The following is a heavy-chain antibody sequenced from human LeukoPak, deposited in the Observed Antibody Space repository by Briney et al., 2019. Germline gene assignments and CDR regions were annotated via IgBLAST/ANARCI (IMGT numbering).Heavy chain of an antibody. CDR1: GYTFTGFY. CDR2: INPNSSGT. V-gene: IGHV1-2*02. J-gene: IGHJ6*02. CDR3: ASYCSSTSCDAIRGYYYGMDV. D-gene: IGHD2-2*01. Sequence: ASVKVSCKASGYTFTGFYMHWVRQAPGQGLEWMGWINPNSSGTNYAQKFQGRVTMTRDTSISTAYMELSRLRSDDTAVYYCASYCSSTSCDAIRGYYYGMDVWGQGTTVTVSS.